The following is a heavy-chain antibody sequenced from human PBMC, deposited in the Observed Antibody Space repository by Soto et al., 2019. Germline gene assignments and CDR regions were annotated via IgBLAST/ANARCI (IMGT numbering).Heavy chain of an antibody. CDR1: GGTSGGYA. Sequence: QVQLLQPGVEGRRPGSSLKTSCKVSGGTSGGYAISWGRQPPDQGLGGLGGIIPIFGTANYAQKFQGRVTITADKSTSTAYMELSSLRSEDTAVYYCARGPRGDYVRYAFDIWGQGTMVTVSS. V-gene: IGHV1-69*06. CDR3: ARGPRGDYVRYAFDI. CDR2: IIPIFGTA. D-gene: IGHD4-17*01. J-gene: IGHJ3*02.